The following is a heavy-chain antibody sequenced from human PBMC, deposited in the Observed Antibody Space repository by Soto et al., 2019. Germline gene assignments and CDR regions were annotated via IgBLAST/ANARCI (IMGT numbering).Heavy chain of an antibody. D-gene: IGHD6-13*01. Sequence: PSETLSLTCTVSGGSISSYYWSWIRQPPGKGLEWIGYIYYSGSTNYNPSLKSRVTISVDTSKNQFSLKLSSVTAADTAVYYCGGSGYSSSWYFNQFFLQPAEKNYYYYYMDVWGKGTTVTVSS. J-gene: IGHJ6*03. CDR3: GGSGYSSSWYFNQFFLQPAEKNYYYYYMDV. V-gene: IGHV4-59*01. CDR2: IYYSGST. CDR1: GGSISSYY.